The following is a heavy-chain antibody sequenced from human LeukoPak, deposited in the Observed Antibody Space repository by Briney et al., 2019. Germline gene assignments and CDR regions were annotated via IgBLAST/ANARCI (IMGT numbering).Heavy chain of an antibody. CDR1: GVSISSGSYY. CDR2: MYYSGST. V-gene: IGHV4-39*01. J-gene: IGHJ4*02. Sequence: AETLSLTCTVSGVSISSGSYYWGWIRPPPGKGLEWVACMYYSGSTFYSPSLKSRVTISVDTSKNQLSLKLGSVTAADTAVYYCARHPPRDGSAFDYWGQGTLVTVSS. CDR3: ARHPPRDGSAFDY.